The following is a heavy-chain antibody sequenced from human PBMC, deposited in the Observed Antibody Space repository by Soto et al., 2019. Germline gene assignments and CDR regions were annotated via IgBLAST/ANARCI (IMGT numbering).Heavy chain of an antibody. CDR1: GLTLSSYS. CDR3: TREDILGARSFDY. J-gene: IGHJ4*02. Sequence: WGCLRLSCAASGLTLSSYSMHWVRQAPGKGLDWVAAMSYDGSSKYFADSVKGRFTVSRDNAKNSQYLQMNSLRDEDTAVYYCTREDILGARSFDYWGQGTLVTVSS. D-gene: IGHD1-26*01. V-gene: IGHV3-30-3*01. CDR2: MSYDGSSK.